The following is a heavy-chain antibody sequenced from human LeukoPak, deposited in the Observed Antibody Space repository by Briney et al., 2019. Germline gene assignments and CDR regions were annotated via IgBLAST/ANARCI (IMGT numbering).Heavy chain of an antibody. D-gene: IGHD2-15*01. CDR3: ARDKTYCSGGSCFNNYFDY. CDR1: GFTFSSYW. Sequence: GGSLRLSCAASGFTFSSYWMSWVRRAPGKGLEWVANIKQDGSEKYYVDSVKGRFTIHRDNAKNSLYLQMNRLSAEDTAVYYCARDKTYCSGGSCFNNYFDYWGQGTLVTVSS. J-gene: IGHJ4*02. CDR2: IKQDGSEK. V-gene: IGHV3-7*01.